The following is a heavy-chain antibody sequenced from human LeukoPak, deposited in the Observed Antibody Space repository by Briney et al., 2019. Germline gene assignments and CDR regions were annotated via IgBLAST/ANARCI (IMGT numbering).Heavy chain of an antibody. J-gene: IGHJ3*02. V-gene: IGHV5-51*01. Sequence: GESLKISRKGSGYTFTTYWIGWVRQMPGKGLEWMGIIHPSDSDTRYSPSFQGQVTISADKSISTAYLQWSSLKASDTAMYYCARVGAPGAFDIWGQGTMVTVSS. CDR1: GYTFTTYW. CDR3: ARVGAPGAFDI. D-gene: IGHD1-26*01. CDR2: IHPSDSDT.